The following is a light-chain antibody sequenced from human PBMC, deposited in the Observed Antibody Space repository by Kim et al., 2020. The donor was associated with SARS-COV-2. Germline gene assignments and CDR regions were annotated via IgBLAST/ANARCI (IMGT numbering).Light chain of an antibody. CDR1: SRDVGGYNY. V-gene: IGLV2-11*01. J-gene: IGLJ1*01. CDR2: DVS. CDR3: CSYAGSYTLGV. Sequence: SVTISCTGTSRDVGGYNYVSWYQQHPGKAPKLMIYDVSKRPSGVPDRFSGSKSGNTASLTISGLQAEDEADYYCCSYAGSYTLGVFGTGTKVTVL.